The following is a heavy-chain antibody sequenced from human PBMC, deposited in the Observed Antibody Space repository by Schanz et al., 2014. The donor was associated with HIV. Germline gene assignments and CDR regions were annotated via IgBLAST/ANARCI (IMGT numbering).Heavy chain of an antibody. D-gene: IGHD2-2*01. V-gene: IGHV3-9*01. CDR1: GFSFDDYA. CDR2: ITWNSGKK. CDR3: AKDIGRVPAAPTDY. J-gene: IGHJ4*02. Sequence: EVQLVESGGCLVQPGRSLRLSCAASGFSFDDYAMHWVRQAPGKGLEWVSGITWNSGKKGYAKSVKGRFTISRDNAKKSLYLQMNSLRVEDTALYYCAKDIGRVPAAPTDYWGQGTLVTVSS.